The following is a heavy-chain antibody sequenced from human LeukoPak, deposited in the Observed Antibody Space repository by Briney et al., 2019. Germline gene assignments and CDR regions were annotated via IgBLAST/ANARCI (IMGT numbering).Heavy chain of an antibody. CDR1: GGSISSYY. J-gene: IGHJ4*02. Sequence: SETLSLTCTVSGGSISSYYWSWIRQPPGKGLEWIGYIYYSGSTNYNPSLKSRVTISVDTSKNQFSLKLSSVTAADTAVYYCARSTDCSGGSCFVDYWGQGTLVTVSS. V-gene: IGHV4-59*12. CDR3: ARSTDCSGGSCFVDY. D-gene: IGHD2-15*01. CDR2: IYYSGST.